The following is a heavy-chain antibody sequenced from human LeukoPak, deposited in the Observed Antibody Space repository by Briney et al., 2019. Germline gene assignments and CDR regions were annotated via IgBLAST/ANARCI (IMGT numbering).Heavy chain of an antibody. D-gene: IGHD5-12*01. CDR2: INPSSGGT. V-gene: IGHV1-2*06. J-gene: IGHJ4*02. Sequence: ASVKVSCKASGYTFTGYYMHWVRQAPGQGLEWMGRINPSSGGTNYAQKFQGRVTMTRDTSISTAYMELSRLRSDDTAVYYCARGGCGSRPNQYYFDYWGQGTLVTVSS. CDR1: GYTFTGYY. CDR3: ARGGCGSRPNQYYFDY.